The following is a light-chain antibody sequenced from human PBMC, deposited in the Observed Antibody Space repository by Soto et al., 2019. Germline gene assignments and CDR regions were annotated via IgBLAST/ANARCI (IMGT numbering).Light chain of an antibody. CDR2: GVS. J-gene: IGKJ1*01. CDR3: GQFVSSPPRT. Sequence: EIVLTQSPATLSLSPGERATLSCRASQTVSSTFLAWYQQKPGQAPRLLIYGVSNRATGIPDRFSGSGPGTDFTLTINRLEPEDFAVYFCGQFVSSPPRTFGQGTKVDIK. V-gene: IGKV3-20*01. CDR1: QTVSSTF.